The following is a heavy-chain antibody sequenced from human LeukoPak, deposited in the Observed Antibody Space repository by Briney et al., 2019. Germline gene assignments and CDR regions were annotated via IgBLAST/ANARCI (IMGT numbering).Heavy chain of an antibody. D-gene: IGHD2-8*02. CDR2: IWYDGSNK. CDR3: AKRAGGLIDY. V-gene: IGHV3-30*02. Sequence: GGSLRLSCAASGFTFSSYGMHWVRQAPGKGLEWVAVIWYDGSNKYYADSVKGRLTISRDNSKNTLHLQMNSLRAEGTAVYYCAKRAGGLIDYWGQGTLVTVSS. J-gene: IGHJ4*02. CDR1: GFTFSSYG.